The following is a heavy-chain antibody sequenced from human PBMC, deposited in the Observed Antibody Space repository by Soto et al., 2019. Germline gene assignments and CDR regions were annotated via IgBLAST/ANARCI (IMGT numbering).Heavy chain of an antibody. D-gene: IGHD3-22*01. Sequence: EVQLLESGGGLVQPGGSLRLSCAASGFTFSSYAMSWVRQAPGKGLEWVSAISGSGGSTYYADSVKGRFTISRDNSKNTLYLQISSLRAEDTAVYYCAKDLEYYYDSSGYYKGGIDSWGQGTLVTVSS. V-gene: IGHV3-23*01. J-gene: IGHJ4*02. CDR3: AKDLEYYYDSSGYYKGGIDS. CDR1: GFTFSSYA. CDR2: ISGSGGST.